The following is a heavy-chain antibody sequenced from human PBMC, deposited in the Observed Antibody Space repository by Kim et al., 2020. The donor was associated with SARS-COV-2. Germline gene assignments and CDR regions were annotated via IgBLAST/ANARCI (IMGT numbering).Heavy chain of an antibody. Sequence: ASVKVSCKVSGYTLTELSMHWVRQAPGKGLEWMGGFDPEDGETIYAQKFQGRVTMTEDTSTDTAYMELSSLRSEDTAVYYCATETGSGRIYYYGMDVWGQGTTVTVSS. CDR2: FDPEDGET. J-gene: IGHJ6*02. V-gene: IGHV1-24*01. D-gene: IGHD3-10*01. CDR1: GYTLTELS. CDR3: ATETGSGRIYYYGMDV.